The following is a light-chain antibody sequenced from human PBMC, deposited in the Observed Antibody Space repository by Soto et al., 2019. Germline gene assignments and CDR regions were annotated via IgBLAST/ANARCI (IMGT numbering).Light chain of an antibody. J-gene: IGKJ1*01. CDR3: RQHNSWLPWT. CDR2: DAS. CDR1: QSVSNH. V-gene: IGKV3D-15*01. Sequence: ETAFTQSPFTPPLSPGENATLSCRASQSVSNHLAWYIQKPGQAPRRLIYDASYRATGIPDRLSGSGSGTEFTLTISSLQYQDFAVYDCRQHNSWLPWTFGQGTKVDIK.